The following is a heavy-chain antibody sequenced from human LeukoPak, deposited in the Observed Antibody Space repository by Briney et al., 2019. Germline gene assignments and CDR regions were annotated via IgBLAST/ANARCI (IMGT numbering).Heavy chain of an antibody. CDR1: GFTVSSNY. D-gene: IGHD2-2*01. CDR2: IYSGGGT. J-gene: IGHJ6*04. Sequence: GGSLRLSFAASGFTVSSNYMSGVRQAPGKGLEGVGVIYSGGGTYYADSVNGRFTISRDNSKNTLYLQMNSLRAEDAAVYYCARDSSSCSTSCYPDYYGMDVWGKGTTVTVSS. V-gene: IGHV3-53*01. CDR3: ARDSSSCSTSCYPDYYGMDV.